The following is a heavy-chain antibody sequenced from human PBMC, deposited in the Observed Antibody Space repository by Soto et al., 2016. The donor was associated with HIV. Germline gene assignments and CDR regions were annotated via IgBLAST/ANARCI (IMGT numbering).Heavy chain of an antibody. J-gene: IGHJ3*02. Sequence: EVQLVESGGGLVRPGRSLRLFCEASGFTFSSYSMNWVRQAPGKGLEWVAYISDTSRTVNYADSVKGRFTISRDNAKDSLYLQMNSLRGEDTSVYYCVRGLKILMLVIATKKDAFDMWAGTMXPSLQ. V-gene: IGHV3-48*04. CDR2: ISDTSRTV. D-gene: IGHD2-21*01. CDR1: GFTFSSYS. CDR3: VRGLKILMLVIATKKDAFDM.